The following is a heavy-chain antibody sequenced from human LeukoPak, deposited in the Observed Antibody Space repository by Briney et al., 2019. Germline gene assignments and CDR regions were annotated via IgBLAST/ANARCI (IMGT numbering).Heavy chain of an antibody. CDR3: ARQMVRGVIIGSFWFDP. V-gene: IGHV4-59*08. CDR1: GGSISSYY. CDR2: IYYSGST. Sequence: PSETLSLTCTVSGGSISSYYWSWIRQPPGKGLEWIGYIYYSGSTYYNPSLKSRVTISVDTSKNQFSLKLSSVTAADTAVYYCARQMVRGVIIGSFWFDPWGQGTLVTVSS. J-gene: IGHJ5*02. D-gene: IGHD3-10*01.